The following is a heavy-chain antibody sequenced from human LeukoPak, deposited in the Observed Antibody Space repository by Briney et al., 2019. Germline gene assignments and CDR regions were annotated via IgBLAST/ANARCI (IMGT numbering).Heavy chain of an antibody. D-gene: IGHD3-22*01. CDR2: MYYSGST. CDR3: ARQYYDRTGYYYFDY. Sequence: SGTLSLTCTVSGDAITGSSYYWGWIRQPPGKGLEWIGSMYYSGSTYSNPSLKSRVTMSADTSKNQFSLKLSSVSAADTAVYYCARQYYDRTGYYYFDYWDQGTLVSVSS. CDR1: GDAITGSSYY. J-gene: IGHJ4*02. V-gene: IGHV4-39*01.